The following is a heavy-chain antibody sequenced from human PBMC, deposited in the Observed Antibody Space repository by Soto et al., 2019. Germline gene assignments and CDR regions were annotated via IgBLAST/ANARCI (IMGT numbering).Heavy chain of an antibody. Sequence: QITLKESGPSPVKPTQTLTVTCTFSGFSLSNSGVGVAWIRQPPGKALEWLALIYGDNDKRYSPSLKTRLTTPXAXAXXQAVLTMTSTVPVETAPYYCALCTLPAYGDCDPGTSHVFDSWGQGTLVTVSS. CDR3: ALCTLPAYGDCDPGTSHVFDS. D-gene: IGHD4-17*01. CDR1: GFSLSNSGVG. V-gene: IGHV2-5*02. J-gene: IGHJ4*02. CDR2: IYGDNDK.